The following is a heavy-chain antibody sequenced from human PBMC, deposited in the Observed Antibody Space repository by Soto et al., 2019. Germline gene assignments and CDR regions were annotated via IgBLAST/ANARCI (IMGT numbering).Heavy chain of an antibody. CDR1: GFTFSSYW. V-gene: IGHV3-74*01. D-gene: IGHD6-13*01. J-gene: IGHJ4*02. Sequence: PGGSLRLSCAASGFTFSSYWMHWVRQAPGKGLVWVSRINSDGSSTSYADSVKGRFTISRDNAKNTLYLQMNSLRAEDTAVYYCARDYGSSLYDALNYFDYWGQGTLVTVSS. CDR2: INSDGSST. CDR3: ARDYGSSLYDALNYFDY.